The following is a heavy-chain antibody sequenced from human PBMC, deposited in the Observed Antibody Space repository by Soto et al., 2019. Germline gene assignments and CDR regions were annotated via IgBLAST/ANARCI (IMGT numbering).Heavy chain of an antibody. CDR3: AREGTRGGFLNWFAP. D-gene: IGHD3-10*01. CDR2: ISSSSSTI. J-gene: IGHJ5*02. CDR1: GFTFSSYS. V-gene: IGHV3-48*02. Sequence: EVQLVESGGGLVQPGGSLRLSCAASGFTFSSYSMNWVRQAPGKGLEWVSYISSSSSTIYYADSVKGRFTISRDNAKNSLYLQMNSLRDEDTAVYYCAREGTRGGFLNWFAPWGQGTLVTVSS.